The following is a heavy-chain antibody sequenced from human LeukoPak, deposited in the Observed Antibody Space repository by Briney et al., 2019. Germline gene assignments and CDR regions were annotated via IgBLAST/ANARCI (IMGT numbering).Heavy chain of an antibody. J-gene: IGHJ5*02. CDR2: MNPNSGNT. V-gene: IGHV1-8*01. CDR3: ARRSFDWLLSGWFDP. D-gene: IGHD3-9*01. Sequence: ASVNVSCKASVYTFTSYDINWVRQATGQGLEWMGWMNPNSGNTGYAQKFQGRVTMTRSTSISTAYMELSSLRSEDTAVYYCARRSFDWLLSGWFDPWGQGTLVTVSS. CDR1: VYTFTSYD.